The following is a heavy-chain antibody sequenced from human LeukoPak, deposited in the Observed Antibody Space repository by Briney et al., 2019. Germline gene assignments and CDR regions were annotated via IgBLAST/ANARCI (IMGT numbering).Heavy chain of an antibody. V-gene: IGHV3-64D*09. CDR2: ISDSGGST. J-gene: IGHJ6*02. Sequence: PGGSLRLSCSASGFPFSSDAMHWVRQAPGKGLEYVSAISDSGGSTYYADSVKGRFTISRDNSKNTLYLQMSSLRAEDTAVYFCVRGYSFGPDGRDVCGQGTTVTVSS. CDR1: GFPFSSDA. CDR3: VRGYSFGPDGRDV. D-gene: IGHD2-15*01.